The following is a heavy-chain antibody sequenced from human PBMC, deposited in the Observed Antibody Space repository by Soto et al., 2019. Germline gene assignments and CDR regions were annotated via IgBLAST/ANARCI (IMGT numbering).Heavy chain of an antibody. D-gene: IGHD2-15*01. CDR2: ISDSGDTT. CDR1: EFIFSNYP. Sequence: PGGSLRLSCTASEFIFSNYPMSWVRQAPGKGLEWVSTISDSGDTTTYAASVEGRFTISRDNSRNTLFLQMSSLRADDTAVYYCAADIGVRVAGMDIWGQGTTVTVSS. J-gene: IGHJ6*02. CDR3: AADIGVRVAGMDI. V-gene: IGHV3-23*01.